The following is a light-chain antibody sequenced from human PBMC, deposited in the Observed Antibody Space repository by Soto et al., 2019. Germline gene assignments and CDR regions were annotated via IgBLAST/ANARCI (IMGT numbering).Light chain of an antibody. CDR1: SSDVGDYNS. CDR3: CSYAGTYTYV. CDR2: DVS. J-gene: IGLJ1*01. Sequence: QSVLTQPRSVSGSPGQSVTISCTGTSSDVGDYNSVSWYQQHPGKAPKLMIYDVSKRPSEVPDRFSGSKSGNTASLTISGLQAEDEADYYCCSYAGTYTYVFGTGTKVTVL. V-gene: IGLV2-11*01.